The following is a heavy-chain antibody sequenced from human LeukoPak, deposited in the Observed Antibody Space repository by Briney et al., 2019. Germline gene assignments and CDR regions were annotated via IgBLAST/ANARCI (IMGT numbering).Heavy chain of an antibody. Sequence: GGSLRLSCAASGFRFSNFAMGWVRQAPGKGLEWVSLIIGSSGDTLYADSVKGRFTISRDISKNRLYLQMNSLRAEGTALYYCAKGAYDYIEMGYFDDWGQGTLVTVSS. CDR3: AKGAYDYIEMGYFDD. D-gene: IGHD5-12*01. CDR1: GFRFSNFA. CDR2: IIGSSGDT. V-gene: IGHV3-23*01. J-gene: IGHJ4*02.